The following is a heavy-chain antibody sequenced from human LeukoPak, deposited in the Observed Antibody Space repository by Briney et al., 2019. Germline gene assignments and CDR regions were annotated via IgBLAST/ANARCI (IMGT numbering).Heavy chain of an antibody. CDR3: ARRFIFESSGWSFDP. CDR1: GYTFTGYY. CDR2: IYPKSGAT. J-gene: IGHJ5*02. Sequence: ASVKVSCKASGYTFTGYYMHWVRQAPGQGLEWMGWIYPKSGATKYAQKFQGRVTMTRDTSINTAYMDLNRLRSDDTAVYYCARRFIFESSGWSFDPWGQGTLVTVSS. D-gene: IGHD6-19*01. V-gene: IGHV1-2*02.